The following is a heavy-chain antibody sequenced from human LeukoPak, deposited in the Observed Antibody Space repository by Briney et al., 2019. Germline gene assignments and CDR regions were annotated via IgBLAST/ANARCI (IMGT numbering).Heavy chain of an antibody. J-gene: IGHJ4*02. Sequence: GGSLRLSCAASGFTFSSYWMSWVRQAPGKGLEWVANIKQDGSEKYYVDSVKGRFTISRDNAKNSLYLQMNSLRAEDTAVYYCARDRFRNYYDSSGYPDWGQGTLVTVSP. CDR1: GFTFSSYW. V-gene: IGHV3-7*05. D-gene: IGHD3-22*01. CDR3: ARDRFRNYYDSSGYPD. CDR2: IKQDGSEK.